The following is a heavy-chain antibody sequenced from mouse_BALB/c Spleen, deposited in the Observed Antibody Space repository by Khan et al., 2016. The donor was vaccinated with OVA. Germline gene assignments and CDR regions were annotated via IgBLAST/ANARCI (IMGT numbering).Heavy chain of an antibody. V-gene: IGHV2-6-1*01. J-gene: IGHJ4*01. Sequence: VQLEESGPGPVAPSQILSITCTISGFPLTNYGVHRVRQPPGKGLEWLVVLWSDGSATYNPALKSRLTISNYKPILQVSLKMNSLQTDDTAMYFCARQTYYHYNVMDYWGQGTSVTVSS. D-gene: IGHD2-10*01. CDR1: GFPLTNYG. CDR3: ARQTYYHYNVMDY. CDR2: LWSDGSA.